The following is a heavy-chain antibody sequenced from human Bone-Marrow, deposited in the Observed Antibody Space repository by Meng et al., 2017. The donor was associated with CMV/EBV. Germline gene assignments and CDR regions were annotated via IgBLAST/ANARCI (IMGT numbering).Heavy chain of an antibody. D-gene: IGHD4-17*01. CDR3: AKDGVDFTDYVRYLDL. Sequence: GESLKISCAASGFTFSSYDMHWVRQAPGKGLEWVAFIGSNGSNKKHVDSVKGRFTISRDNSKSTLYLQMNSLRPEDTAVYYCAKDGVDFTDYVRYLDLWGRGTLVTVSS. J-gene: IGHJ2*01. CDR1: GFTFSSYD. V-gene: IGHV3-30*02. CDR2: IGSNGSNK.